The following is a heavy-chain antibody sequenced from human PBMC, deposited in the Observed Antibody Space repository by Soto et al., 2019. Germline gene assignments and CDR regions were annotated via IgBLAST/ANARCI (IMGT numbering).Heavy chain of an antibody. D-gene: IGHD3-22*01. CDR1: GFTFSNAW. V-gene: IGHV3-15*07. Sequence: GGSLRLSCAASGFTFSNAWINWVRQAPEKGQEWVGRIKSKTDGGTTDNAEPVKGRFAISRDDSNNMVYLQMNSLKIEDTAVYYCTTDSYSTIIIVRFDYWGHGTLVTVSS. CDR2: IKSKTDGGTT. CDR3: TTDSYSTIIIVRFDY. J-gene: IGHJ4*01.